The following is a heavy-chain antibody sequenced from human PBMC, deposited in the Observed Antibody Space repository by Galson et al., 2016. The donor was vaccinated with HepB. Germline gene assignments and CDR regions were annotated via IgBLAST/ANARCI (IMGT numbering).Heavy chain of an antibody. V-gene: IGHV4-34*01. J-gene: IGHJ4*02. CDR1: GGSFSGYY. CDR3: ARVWWGYHFDY. CDR2: INHSGST. Sequence: ETLSLTCAVYGGSFSGYYWSWIRQPPGKGLEWIGEINHSGSTNYNPSLKSRVTISVDTSKNQFSLEMSSVTAADTAVYYCARVWWGYHFDYWGQGTLVIVTS. D-gene: IGHD2-21*01.